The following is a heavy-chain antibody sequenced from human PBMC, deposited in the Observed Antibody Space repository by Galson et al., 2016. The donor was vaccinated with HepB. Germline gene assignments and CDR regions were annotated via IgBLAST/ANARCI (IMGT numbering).Heavy chain of an antibody. D-gene: IGHD3-16*01. V-gene: IGHV3-53*01. J-gene: IGHJ6*03. CDR3: ARNKATARVWGHYYYYMDV. Sequence: SLRLSCAASGFTVSSNYLSWVRQAPGKGLEWVSVISSGGSTYYADSVRGRFTISRDNSNNILYLQMNSLRAEDTAVYYCARNKATARVWGHYYYYMDVWGKGTTVTVSS. CDR2: ISSGGST. CDR1: GFTVSSNY.